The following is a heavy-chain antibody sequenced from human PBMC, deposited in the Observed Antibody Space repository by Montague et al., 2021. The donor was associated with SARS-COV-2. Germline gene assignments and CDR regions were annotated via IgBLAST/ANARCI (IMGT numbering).Heavy chain of an antibody. V-gene: IGHV5-51*01. CDR3: ARLLFGYYYYYDGMDV. D-gene: IGHD3-10*02. CDR2: IYPGDSDT. J-gene: IGHJ6*02. Sequence: QSGAEVKKPGESLKISCKGSGYSFTSYWIGWVRQMPGKGLEWMGIIYPGDSDTRYSPSFQGQVTISAVKSISTAYLQWSILKASDTAMYYCARLLFGYYYYYDGMDVWGQGTTVTVSS. CDR1: GYSFTSYW.